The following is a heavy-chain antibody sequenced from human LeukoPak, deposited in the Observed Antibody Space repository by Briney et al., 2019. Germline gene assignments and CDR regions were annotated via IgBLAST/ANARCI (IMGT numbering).Heavy chain of an antibody. CDR3: ARHGYCSSTSCYQDRDAFDI. CDR2: IYYSGST. V-gene: IGHV4-59*08. J-gene: IGHJ3*02. D-gene: IGHD2-2*03. CDR1: GGSISSYY. Sequence: SETLSLTCTVSGGSISSYYWSWIRQPAGKGLEWIGYIYYSGSTNYNPSLKSRVTISVDTSKNQFSLKLSSVTAADTAVYYCARHGYCSSTSCYQDRDAFDIWGQGTMVTVSS.